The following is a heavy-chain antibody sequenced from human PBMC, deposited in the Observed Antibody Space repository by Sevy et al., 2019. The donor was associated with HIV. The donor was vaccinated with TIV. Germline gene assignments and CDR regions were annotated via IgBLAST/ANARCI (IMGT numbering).Heavy chain of an antibody. CDR1: GGTFSTYI. CDR3: ARDINRYSSSRGEYFGMDV. D-gene: IGHD6-13*01. CDR2: IIPIYGSV. V-gene: IGHV1-69*13. Sequence: ASVKVSCKASGGTFSTYIITWVRQAPGQGLEWMGGIIPIYGSVNYAQNFQGRVTITADESTSTAYMEVSSLRFDDTAIYYCARDINRYSSSRGEYFGMDVWGQRTTVTVSS. J-gene: IGHJ6*02.